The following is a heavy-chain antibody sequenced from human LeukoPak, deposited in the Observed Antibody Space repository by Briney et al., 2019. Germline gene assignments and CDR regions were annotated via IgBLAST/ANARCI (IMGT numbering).Heavy chain of an antibody. CDR2: TSYDGSNK. CDR1: GFSFSSYA. CDR3: ARGDQHDCDY. V-gene: IGHV3-30-3*01. D-gene: IGHD2-21*02. J-gene: IGHJ4*02. Sequence: GRSLRLSCAASGFSFSSYAMHWVRQAPGKGLEWVALTSYDGSNKYYADSVKGRFTISRDNSKNTVYLQMNSLRPEDTAVYYCARGDQHDCDYWGQGTLVTVSS.